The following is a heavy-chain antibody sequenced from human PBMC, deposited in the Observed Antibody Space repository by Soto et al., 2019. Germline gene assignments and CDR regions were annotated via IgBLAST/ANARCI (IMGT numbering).Heavy chain of an antibody. D-gene: IGHD3-3*01. CDR3: AKDLAYYDFWSGINWFDP. CDR2: ISYDGSNK. Sequence: PGGSLRLSCAASGFTFSSYGMHWVRQAPGKGLEWVAVISYDGSNKYYADSVKGRFTISRDNSKNTLYLQMNSLRAEDTAVYYCAKDLAYYDFWSGINWFDPWGQGTLVTVSS. CDR1: GFTFSSYG. V-gene: IGHV3-30*18. J-gene: IGHJ5*02.